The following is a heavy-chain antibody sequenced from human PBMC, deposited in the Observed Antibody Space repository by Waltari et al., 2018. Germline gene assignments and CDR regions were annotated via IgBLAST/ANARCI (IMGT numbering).Heavy chain of an antibody. CDR3: ARAVIRSLRWYLDS. J-gene: IGHJ4*02. CDR1: GGSISSGGYY. V-gene: IGHV4-39*01. D-gene: IGHD2-15*01. Sequence: QLQLQQSGPGLVKPSETLSLICNVSGGSISSGGYYWGWIRQSPGKGLEWIGSVYYSRSTDRNPPLMMLVTRSIDTSKNQVARRLTGVTAADTAVYYCARAVIRSLRWYLDSWGQGTLVTVSS. CDR2: VYYSRST.